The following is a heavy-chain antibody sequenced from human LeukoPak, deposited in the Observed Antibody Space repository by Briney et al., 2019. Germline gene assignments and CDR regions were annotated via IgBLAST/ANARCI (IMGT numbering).Heavy chain of an antibody. CDR1: GFTFSSYS. CDR3: ARYGSGKNAFDI. V-gene: IGHV3-21*01. D-gene: IGHD3-10*01. CDR2: ISSSSYI. Sequence: PGGSLRLSCAASGFTFSSYSMNWVRQAPGKGLEWVSSISSSSYIYYADSVKGRFTISRDNAKNSLYLQMNSLRAEDTAVYYCARYGSGKNAFDIWGQGTMVTVSS. J-gene: IGHJ3*02.